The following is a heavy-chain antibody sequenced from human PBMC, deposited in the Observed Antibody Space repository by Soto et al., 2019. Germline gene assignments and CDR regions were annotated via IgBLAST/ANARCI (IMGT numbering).Heavy chain of an antibody. V-gene: IGHV3-74*01. Sequence: PGGSLRLSCAASGFTFSSYWMHWVRQAPGKGLVRVSRINSDGSSTSYADSVKGRFTISRDNAKNTLYLQMNSLRAEDTAVYYCARVQGSEAYYYYGMDVWGQGTTVTVSS. CDR1: GFTFSSYW. J-gene: IGHJ6*02. CDR2: INSDGSST. CDR3: ARVQGSEAYYYYGMDV.